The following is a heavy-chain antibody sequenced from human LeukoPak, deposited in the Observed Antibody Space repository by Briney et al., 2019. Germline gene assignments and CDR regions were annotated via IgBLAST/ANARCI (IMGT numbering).Heavy chain of an antibody. CDR1: GSSVSRNY. J-gene: IGHJ6*02. Sequence: GGSLRLSCAASGSSVSRNYLSWVRQAPGKGLEWVSVIYSGATTDYADSVKGRFTISTDSSKNTLYLQMNSLRHEDTSVYYCARGGRTDSGSYPYGMDVWGQGATVIVSS. V-gene: IGHV3-66*01. CDR2: IYSGATT. CDR3: ARGGRTDSGSYPYGMDV. D-gene: IGHD3-10*01.